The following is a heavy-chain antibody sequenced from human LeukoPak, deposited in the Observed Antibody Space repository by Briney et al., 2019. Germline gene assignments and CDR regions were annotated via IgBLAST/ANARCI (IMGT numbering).Heavy chain of an antibody. V-gene: IGHV1-69-2*01. J-gene: IGHJ3*02. CDR3: ATTSLAIQAFDI. CDR1: GYTFTDYY. Sequence: GSSVKVSCKVPGYTFTDYYMHWVQQAPGKGLEWMGLVDPEDGETIYAEKFQGRVTITADTSTDTAYMELSSLRSEDTAVYYCATTSLAIQAFDIWGQGTMVTVSS. CDR2: VDPEDGET. D-gene: IGHD3-3*01.